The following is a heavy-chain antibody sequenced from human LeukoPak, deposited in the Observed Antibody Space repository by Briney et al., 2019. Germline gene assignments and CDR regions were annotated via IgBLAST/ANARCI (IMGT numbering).Heavy chain of an antibody. V-gene: IGHV3-7*01. CDR3: VKGYCSGGTCYRNGFEI. J-gene: IGHJ3*02. Sequence: GGSLRLSCAASGFTFSSNWMSWVRQAPGQGLEWEANINQDESEKYYVDSVKGRFTIPRDNAKNSLYLQMNSLRAEDTALYYCVKGYCSGGTCYRNGFEIWGQGTMVTVSS. D-gene: IGHD2-15*01. CDR2: INQDESEK. CDR1: GFTFSSNW.